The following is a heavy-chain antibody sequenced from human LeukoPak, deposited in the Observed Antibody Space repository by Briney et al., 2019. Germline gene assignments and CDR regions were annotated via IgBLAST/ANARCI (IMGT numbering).Heavy chain of an antibody. Sequence: ASVKVSCKASGYTFTSYGISWVRQAPGQGLEWMGWISAYNGNTDYAQKFQGRVTMTTDTSTSTAYMELRSLRSDDTAVYYCARVYRGHWFDPWGQGTLVTVSS. CDR3: ARVYRGHWFDP. V-gene: IGHV1-18*01. J-gene: IGHJ5*02. CDR2: ISAYNGNT. CDR1: GYTFTSYG. D-gene: IGHD4-11*01.